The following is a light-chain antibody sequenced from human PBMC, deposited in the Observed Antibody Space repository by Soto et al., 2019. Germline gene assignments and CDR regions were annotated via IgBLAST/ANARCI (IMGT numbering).Light chain of an antibody. CDR1: QTISRN. Sequence: DIQLTQSPSSLSASVGDRITISCRASQTISRNLNWYQQMPGKAPNRLIYAARDLQSGVPGRFSGSGCGTEFNLTISSLQPDDLATYYCQQSHSTPYTFGQGTNLEI. V-gene: IGKV1-39*01. J-gene: IGKJ2*01. CDR2: AAR. CDR3: QQSHSTPYT.